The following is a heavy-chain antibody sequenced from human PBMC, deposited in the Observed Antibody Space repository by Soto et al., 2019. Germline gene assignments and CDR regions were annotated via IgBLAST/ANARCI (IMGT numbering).Heavy chain of an antibody. Sequence: QLQLQESGPGLVKPSETLSLTCTVSGGSISSSSYYWGWIRQPPGKGLEWIGSIYYSGSTYYNPSLTRXATXSXVTSKDQFSPKLRSVTAADTAVYYCARWKQWGPILGWGQGTLVTVSS. J-gene: IGHJ4*02. V-gene: IGHV4-39*01. CDR2: IYYSGST. CDR1: GGSISSSSYY. D-gene: IGHD6-19*01. CDR3: ARWKQWGPILG.